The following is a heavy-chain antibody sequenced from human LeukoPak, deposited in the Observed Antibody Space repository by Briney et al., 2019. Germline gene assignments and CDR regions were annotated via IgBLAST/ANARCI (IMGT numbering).Heavy chain of an antibody. Sequence: PSETLSLTCAVSDYSISSGYYWSWIRQPPGKGLEWIGSIYHSGSTYYNPSLKSRVTVSVDTSKNQFSLKLSSVTAADTVVYYCAAGYCSGGSCYSVVHDAFDIWGQGTMVTVSS. CDR2: IYHSGST. D-gene: IGHD2-15*01. CDR1: DYSISSGYY. J-gene: IGHJ3*02. V-gene: IGHV4-38-2*01. CDR3: AAGYCSGGSCYSVVHDAFDI.